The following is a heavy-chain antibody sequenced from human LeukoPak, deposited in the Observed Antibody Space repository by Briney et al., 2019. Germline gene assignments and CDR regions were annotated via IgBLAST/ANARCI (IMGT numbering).Heavy chain of an antibody. V-gene: IGHV3-23*01. CDR1: GFTFSSYA. D-gene: IGHD3-22*01. Sequence: GGSLRLSCAAPGFTFSSYAMSWVRQAPGKGLEWVSAISGSGGSTYYADSVKGRFTISRDNSKNTLYMQMNSLRAEDTAVYYCAKDRRDYYDSSGLKDAFDIWGQGTMVTVSS. CDR2: ISGSGGST. CDR3: AKDRRDYYDSSGLKDAFDI. J-gene: IGHJ3*02.